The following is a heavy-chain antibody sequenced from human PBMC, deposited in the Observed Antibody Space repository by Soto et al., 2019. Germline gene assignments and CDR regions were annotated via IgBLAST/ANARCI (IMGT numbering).Heavy chain of an antibody. CDR2: IYYSGST. D-gene: IGHD3-3*01. Sequence: NPSETLSLTCTVSGGSISSGGYYWSWIRQHPGKGLEWIGYIYYSGSTYYNPSLKSRVTISVDTSKNQFSLKLSSVTAADTAVYYCARGGNDFWSGPTPPYYYYYMDVWGKGTTVTVSS. CDR3: ARGGNDFWSGPTPPYYYYYMDV. CDR1: GGSISSGGYY. J-gene: IGHJ6*03. V-gene: IGHV4-31*03.